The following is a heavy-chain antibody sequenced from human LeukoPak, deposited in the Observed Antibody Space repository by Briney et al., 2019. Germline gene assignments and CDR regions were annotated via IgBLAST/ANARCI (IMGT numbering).Heavy chain of an antibody. CDR1: SASFSGYY. CDR2: IDHSGST. Sequence: PSETLSLTCAVYSASFSGYYWIWIRQPPGKGLEWIGEIDHSGSTNYNPSLKSRLTISLDTSKNQFSLKLSSVTAADTAVYYCAREGSGSSGPKPIDYWGQGTLVTVSS. V-gene: IGHV4-34*01. CDR3: AREGSGSSGPKPIDY. D-gene: IGHD3-10*01. J-gene: IGHJ4*02.